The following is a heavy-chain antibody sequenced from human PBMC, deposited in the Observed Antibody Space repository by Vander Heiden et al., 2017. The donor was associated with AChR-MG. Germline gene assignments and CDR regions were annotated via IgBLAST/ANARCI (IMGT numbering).Heavy chain of an antibody. Sequence: QVQLQESGPGLVKPSETLSLTCTVSGGSISSYYWSWIRQPPGKGLEWIGYIYYSGSTNYNPSLKSRVTISVDTSKNQFSLKLSSVTAADTAVYYCARAGSGRPYWFDPWGQGTLVTVSS. CDR3: ARAGSGRPYWFDP. CDR1: GGSISSYY. D-gene: IGHD2-15*01. V-gene: IGHV4-59*01. CDR2: IYYSGST. J-gene: IGHJ5*02.